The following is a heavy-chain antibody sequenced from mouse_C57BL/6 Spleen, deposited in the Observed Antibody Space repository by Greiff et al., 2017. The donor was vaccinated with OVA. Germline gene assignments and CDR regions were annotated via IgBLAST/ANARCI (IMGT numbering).Heavy chain of an antibody. V-gene: IGHV2-5*01. D-gene: IGHD2-3*01. CDR3: AKKGRDGYPSFAY. CDR1: GFSLPSYG. CDR2: IWRGGST. J-gene: IGHJ3*01. Sequence: QVQLQQSGPGLVQPSQSLSITCTVSGFSLPSYGVHWVRQSPGKGLEWLGVIWRGGSTDYNAAFMSRLSITKDNSKSQVFFKMNSLQADDTAIYYCAKKGRDGYPSFAYWGQGTLVTVSA.